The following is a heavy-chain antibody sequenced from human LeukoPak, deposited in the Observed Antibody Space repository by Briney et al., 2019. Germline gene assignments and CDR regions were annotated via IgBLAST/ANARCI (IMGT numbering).Heavy chain of an antibody. V-gene: IGHV3-23*01. CDR1: GFTFSSYA. Sequence: PGGSLRLSCAASGFTFSSYAMSWVRQAPGKGLEWVSAISGSGGSTYYADSVKGRFTISRDNSKNTLYLQMNSLRAEDTAVYYCAKEGVDYYDNSGYYYFDYWGQGTLVTVSS. CDR3: AKEGVDYYDNSGYYYFDY. J-gene: IGHJ4*02. CDR2: ISGSGGST. D-gene: IGHD3-22*01.